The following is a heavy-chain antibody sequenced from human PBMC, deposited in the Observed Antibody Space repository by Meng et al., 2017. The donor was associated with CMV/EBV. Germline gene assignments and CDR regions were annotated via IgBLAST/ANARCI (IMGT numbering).Heavy chain of an antibody. CDR2: IGWNSATV. CDR1: GFTFDDYA. Sequence: SLKISCAASGFTFDDYAMHWVRQAPGKGLEWVSGIGWNSATVGYADSVRGRFTISRDNAKNSLYLQMNSLRTEDTALYYCAKGPGGYSYGYFFHYWGQGTLVTVSS. D-gene: IGHD5-18*01. CDR3: AKGPGGYSYGYFFHY. V-gene: IGHV3-9*01. J-gene: IGHJ4*02.